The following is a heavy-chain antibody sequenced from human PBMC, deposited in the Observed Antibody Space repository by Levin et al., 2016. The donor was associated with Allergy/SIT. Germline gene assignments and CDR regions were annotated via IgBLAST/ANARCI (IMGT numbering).Heavy chain of an antibody. D-gene: IGHD1-26*01. Sequence: VRQAPGKGLEWVSAISGSGGSTYYADSVKGRFTISRDNSKNTLYLQMNSLRAEDTAVYYCAKNGGWSYYSYYYYGMDVWGQGTTVTVSS. CDR2: ISGSGGST. CDR3: AKNGGWSYYSYYYYGMDV. V-gene: IGHV3-23*01. J-gene: IGHJ6*02.